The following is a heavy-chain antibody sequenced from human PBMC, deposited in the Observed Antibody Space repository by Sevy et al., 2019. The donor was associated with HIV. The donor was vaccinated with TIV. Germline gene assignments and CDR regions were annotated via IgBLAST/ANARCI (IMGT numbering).Heavy chain of an antibody. CDR1: GASISSASDY. CDR3: ARLTVGGGSRAFDY. Sequence: SETLSLTCTVSGASISSASDYWGWIRQPPGKGLEWIGSIYYSGSTYYNPSLKSRVTISVDTSKDQFSLKLRSVTAADTAVYYCARLTVGGGSRAFDYWGQGSLVTVSS. J-gene: IGHJ4*02. D-gene: IGHD3-16*01. CDR2: IYYSGST. V-gene: IGHV4-39*01.